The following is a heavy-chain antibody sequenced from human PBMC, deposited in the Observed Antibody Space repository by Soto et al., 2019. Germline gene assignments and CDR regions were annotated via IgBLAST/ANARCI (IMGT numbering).Heavy chain of an antibody. D-gene: IGHD3-22*01. CDR3: ARGNDSSGYYSTFDY. CDR1: GGSFSGYY. J-gene: IGHJ4*02. Sequence: SSETLSLTCAVYGGSFSGYYWSWIRQPPGKGLEWIGEINHSGSTNYNPSLKSRVTISVDTSKNQFSLKLSSVTAADTAVYYCARGNDSSGYYSTFDYWGQGTLVTVSS. CDR2: INHSGST. V-gene: IGHV4-34*01.